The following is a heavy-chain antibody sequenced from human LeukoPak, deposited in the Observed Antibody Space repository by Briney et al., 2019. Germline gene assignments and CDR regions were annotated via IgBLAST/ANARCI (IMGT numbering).Heavy chain of an antibody. CDR3: ARAADVNYFDC. V-gene: IGHV1-2*02. D-gene: IGHD6-13*01. Sequence: ASVKVSCKSSGYTFTGYYMHWVRQAPGQALEWMGWINPNSGGANYAQKFQGRVTMTRDTSISAAYMELSRLTSDDTAVYYCARAADVNYFDCWGQGTLVTVSS. CDR1: GYTFTGYY. J-gene: IGHJ4*02. CDR2: INPNSGGA.